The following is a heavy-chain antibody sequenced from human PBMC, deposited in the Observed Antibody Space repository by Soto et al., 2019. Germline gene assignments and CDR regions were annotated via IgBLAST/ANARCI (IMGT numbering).Heavy chain of an antibody. CDR1: GGSVNGYY. D-gene: IGHD3-3*01. CDR2: INHTGGT. V-gene: IGHV4-34*01. J-gene: IGHJ5*02. Sequence: PSETLFFTCAVYGGSVNGYYWNWLRQPPGKGLEWIGEINHTGGTYYNPSLKSRVTMSVDTSKNQFSLRLSSVTAADTAIYYCATRRTVFGLLIPPFDPWGQGTQVTVS. CDR3: ATRRTVFGLLIPPFDP.